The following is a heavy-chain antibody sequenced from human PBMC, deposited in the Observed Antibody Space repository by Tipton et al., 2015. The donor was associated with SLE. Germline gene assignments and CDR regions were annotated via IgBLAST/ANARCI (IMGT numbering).Heavy chain of an antibody. V-gene: IGHV3-30*04. J-gene: IGHJ4*02. Sequence: SLRLSCAGSGFTFSSYAMHWVCQAPGKGLEWVAVIAYDGRRKYYADSVKGRFTISRDSSYNTLFLQMNSLRSEDTAIYYCARDRSSGDADLTFDSWGQGTLVTVSS. CDR1: GFTFSSYA. CDR2: IAYDGRRK. CDR3: ARDRSSGDADLTFDS. D-gene: IGHD1-26*01.